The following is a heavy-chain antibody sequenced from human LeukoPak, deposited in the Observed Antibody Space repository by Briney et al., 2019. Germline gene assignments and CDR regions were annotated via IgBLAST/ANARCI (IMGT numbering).Heavy chain of an antibody. CDR1: GFTFSDYN. CDR2: ITDSGNTI. J-gene: IGHJ6*02. D-gene: IGHD3-9*01. Sequence: GRSLRLSCAASGFTFSDYNMNWVRQAPGKGLEWVSCITDSGNTIHYADSMKGRFTISRDNAKNSLYLQMNSLRAEDTAVYYCARSIGLTGGGVDVWGQGTTVTVSS. V-gene: IGHV3-11*01. CDR3: ARSIGLTGGGVDV.